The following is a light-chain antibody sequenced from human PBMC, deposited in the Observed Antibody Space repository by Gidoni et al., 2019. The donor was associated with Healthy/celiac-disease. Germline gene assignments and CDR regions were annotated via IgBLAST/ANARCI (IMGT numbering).Light chain of an antibody. Sequence: EIAMTQSPATLSVSPGESATLSCGASQSVRSNLAWYQQKPGQAPRLLIYGASTRATGIPVRFSGSGSGTEFTLTISSLQSEDLAVYYCQQYDNWPPYTFGQGTKLQIK. J-gene: IGKJ2*01. CDR3: QQYDNWPPYT. CDR2: GAS. V-gene: IGKV3-15*01. CDR1: QSVRSN.